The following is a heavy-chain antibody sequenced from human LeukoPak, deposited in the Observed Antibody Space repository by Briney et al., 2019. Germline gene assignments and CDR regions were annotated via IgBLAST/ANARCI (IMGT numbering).Heavy chain of an antibody. CDR3: ARVEAKPGRPWVPFDH. CDR2: VYYSGNT. D-gene: IGHD6-6*01. CDR1: GGSISSDYN. J-gene: IGHJ4*02. Sequence: SETLSLTCTVSGGSISSDYNWDWIRQSPGEGLEWIGSVYYSGNTFYNPSLKSRATISIDTSKSQVSLRLSTMTAADTAVYYCARVEAKPGRPWVPFDHWGQGTLATVSS. V-gene: IGHV4-39*07.